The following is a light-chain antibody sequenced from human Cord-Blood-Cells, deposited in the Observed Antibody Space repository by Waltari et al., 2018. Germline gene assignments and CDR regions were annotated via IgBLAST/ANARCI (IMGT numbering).Light chain of an antibody. V-gene: IGKV3-20*01. CDR2: GAS. J-gene: IGKJ2*01. Sequence: EFVFPQSPGPLPFSPGERATLSCRASQSVSSSYLAWYQQKPGQAPRRLIYGASSMATGIPDRFSGSGSGTDFTLTISRLEPEDFAVYYCQQFGSSPPYTFGQGTKLEIK. CDR1: QSVSSSY. CDR3: QQFGSSPPYT.